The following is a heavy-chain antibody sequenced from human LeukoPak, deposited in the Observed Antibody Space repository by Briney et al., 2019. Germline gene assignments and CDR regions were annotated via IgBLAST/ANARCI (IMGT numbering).Heavy chain of an antibody. Sequence: ASVKVSCKASGYTFTSYDINWVRQATGQGLDWMGWMNPNSGNTGYAQKFQGRVTMTRNTSISTAYMELSSLRSEDTAVYYCARGSYFDSSGYLVGSWFDPWGQGTLVTVSS. J-gene: IGHJ5*02. V-gene: IGHV1-8*01. CDR3: ARGSYFDSSGYLVGSWFDP. CDR1: GYTFTSYD. CDR2: MNPNSGNT. D-gene: IGHD3-22*01.